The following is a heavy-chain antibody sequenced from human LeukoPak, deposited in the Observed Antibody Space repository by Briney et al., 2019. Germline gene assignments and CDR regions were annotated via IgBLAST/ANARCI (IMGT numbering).Heavy chain of an antibody. CDR2: ISAYNGNT. CDR3: ARSSYIVVVPAAVALDP. V-gene: IGHV1-18*01. CDR1: GYTFTSYA. J-gene: IGHJ5*02. Sequence: ASVKVSCKASGYTFTSYAMNWVRQAPGQGLEWMGWISAYNGNTNYAQKLQGRVTMTTDTSTSTAYMELRSLRSDDTAVYYCARSSYIVVVPAAVALDPWGQGTLVTVSS. D-gene: IGHD2-2*01.